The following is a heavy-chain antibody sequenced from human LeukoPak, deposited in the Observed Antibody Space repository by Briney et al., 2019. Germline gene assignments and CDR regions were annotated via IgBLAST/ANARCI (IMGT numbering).Heavy chain of an antibody. V-gene: IGHV5-51*01. CDR3: ARLRGSGSYPYYFDY. J-gene: IGHJ4*02. CDR2: IYPGDSDT. Sequence: GEPLQISCKGSGYRFTSYWIGWVRRMPGKGLECMGIIYPGDSDTRYSPSFQVQVTISADQSISTAYLQWSSLKASDTAMYYCARLRGSGSYPYYFDYWGQGTLVTVSS. CDR1: GYRFTSYW. D-gene: IGHD3-10*01.